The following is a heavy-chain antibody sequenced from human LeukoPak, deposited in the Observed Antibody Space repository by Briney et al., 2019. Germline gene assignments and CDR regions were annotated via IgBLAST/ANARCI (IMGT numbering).Heavy chain of an antibody. CDR2: IIPIFGTA. CDR3: VSGYCSGGSCYSFERYFDY. D-gene: IGHD2-15*01. V-gene: IGHV1-69*13. CDR1: GGTFSSYA. Sequence: SVTVSCKASGGTFSSYAISWVRQAPGQGLEWMGGIIPIFGTANYAQKFQGRVTITADESTSTAYMELSSLRSEDTAVYYCVSGYCSGGSCYSFERYFDYWGQGTLVTVSS. J-gene: IGHJ4*02.